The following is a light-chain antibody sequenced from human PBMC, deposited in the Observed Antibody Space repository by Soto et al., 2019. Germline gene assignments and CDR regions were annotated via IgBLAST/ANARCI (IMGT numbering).Light chain of an antibody. V-gene: IGLV7-43*01. CDR1: TGAVTSGFY. CDR2: STG. CDR3: LLYYGGAQV. Sequence: VVTQEPSLTVSPGGTVTLTCASSTGAVTSGFYPSWFQQKPGQAPRSLIYSTGNKHSWTPARFSGSLLGGKAALTLSGVQPEDEAEYYCLLYYGGAQVFGGGTKVTVL. J-gene: IGLJ2*01.